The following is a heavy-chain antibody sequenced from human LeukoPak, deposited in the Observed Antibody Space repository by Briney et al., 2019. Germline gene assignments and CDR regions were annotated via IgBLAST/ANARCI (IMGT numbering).Heavy chain of an antibody. Sequence: ASVKVSRKVSGYSLTELSMHWVRQAPGKGLEWMGGFDPEDGETIYAQKFQGRVTMSTDTVTSTAYMELRSLRSDDTAVYYCARELHVERDDYWGQGTLVTVSS. CDR1: GYSLTELS. CDR2: FDPEDGET. D-gene: IGHD1-1*01. J-gene: IGHJ4*02. CDR3: ARELHVERDDY. V-gene: IGHV1-24*01.